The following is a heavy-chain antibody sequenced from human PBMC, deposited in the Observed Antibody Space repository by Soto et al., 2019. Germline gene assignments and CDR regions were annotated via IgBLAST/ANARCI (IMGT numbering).Heavy chain of an antibody. CDR2: ISANDVGT. D-gene: IGHD1-20*01. CDR3: AKAKNDYNWDNRPPFDY. V-gene: IGHV3-23*01. Sequence: GASLKISCEASGFTLRSYAMTWIRQAPGKGLEWVSLISANDVGTYYAESVKTRFTISTDQSRNTVYLQMDSLRADDTAIYYCAKAKNDYNWDNRPPFDYWGQGTLVTVSS. J-gene: IGHJ4*02. CDR1: GFTLRSYA.